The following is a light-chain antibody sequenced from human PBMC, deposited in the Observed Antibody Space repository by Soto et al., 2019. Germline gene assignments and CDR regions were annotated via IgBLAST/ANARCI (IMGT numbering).Light chain of an antibody. J-gene: IGKJ1*01. CDR2: DAS. CDR1: QSVSRY. Sequence: EIVLTQSPATLSLSPGERASVSCWASQSVSRYLAWYQQKPGQAPRLLIYDASNRATDIPARFSGSGSGTDFTLTISSLEPEDFAVYYCQQRSNWPWTFGQGTKVEIK. CDR3: QQRSNWPWT. V-gene: IGKV3-11*01.